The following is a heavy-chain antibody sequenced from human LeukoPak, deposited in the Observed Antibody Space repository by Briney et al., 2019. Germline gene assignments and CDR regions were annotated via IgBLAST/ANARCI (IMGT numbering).Heavy chain of an antibody. CDR3: VGWSATRIDY. V-gene: IGHV4-4*07. Sequence: SETLSLTCTVSGGSISSDYWSWIRQPAGKGLEWIGRIYSSGSTNYNPSLKSRVTMSVDTSKNQFSLKLSSVTAADAAVYYCVGWSATRIDYWGQETLVTVSS. CDR2: IYSSGST. CDR1: GGSISSDY. J-gene: IGHJ4*02. D-gene: IGHD3-3*01.